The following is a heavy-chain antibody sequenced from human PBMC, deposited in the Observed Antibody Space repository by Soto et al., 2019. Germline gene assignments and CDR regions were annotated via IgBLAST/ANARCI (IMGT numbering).Heavy chain of an antibody. Sequence: QVTLKESVPVLVKPPETLRLTGTISGFSLSNGRMGVSWIRRLPGRALEGLAHFFSDAERSYSTSMQSRLTMSQDTSGTQVVLTMTNMDPQDTGTYFCARMNADSGSHYYAMDVWGPGTPVTVSS. V-gene: IGHV2-26*03. CDR1: GFSLSNGRMG. D-gene: IGHD4-17*01. J-gene: IGHJ6*02. CDR3: ARMNADSGSHYYAMDV. CDR2: FFSDAER.